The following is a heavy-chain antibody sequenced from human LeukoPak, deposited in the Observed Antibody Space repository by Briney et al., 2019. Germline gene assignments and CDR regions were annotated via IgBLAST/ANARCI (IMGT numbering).Heavy chain of an antibody. J-gene: IGHJ4*02. D-gene: IGHD3-10*01. Sequence: SETLSLTCTVSGGSISSGGYYWSWIRQHPGKGLEWIGYIYYSGSIYYNPSLKSRVTISVDTSKNQFSLKLSSVTAADTAVYYCATLRPYYGSGSYISGFDSWGQGTLVTVSS. CDR1: GGSISSGGYY. CDR3: ATLRPYYGSGSYISGFDS. CDR2: IYYSGSI. V-gene: IGHV4-31*03.